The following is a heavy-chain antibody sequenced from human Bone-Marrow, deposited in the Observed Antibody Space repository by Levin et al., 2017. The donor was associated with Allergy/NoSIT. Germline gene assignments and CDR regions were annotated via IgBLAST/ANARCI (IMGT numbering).Heavy chain of an antibody. V-gene: IGHV3-15*07. D-gene: IGHD6-19*01. Sequence: GESLKISCAASGFTFSNAWMNWVRQAPGKGLEWVGRIKSKTDGGTTDYAAPVKGRFTISRDDSKNTLYLQMNSLKTEDTAVYYCTTEGIAVAGSAFDIWGQGTMVTVSS. CDR2: IKSKTDGGTT. CDR3: TTEGIAVAGSAFDI. J-gene: IGHJ3*02. CDR1: GFTFSNAW.